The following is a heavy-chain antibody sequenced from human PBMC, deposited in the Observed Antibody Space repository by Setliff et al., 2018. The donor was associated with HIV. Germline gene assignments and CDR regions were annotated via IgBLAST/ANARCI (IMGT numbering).Heavy chain of an antibody. CDR3: ARHKTHPFDS. CDR2: IYTSGST. V-gene: IGHV4-4*08. Sequence: NPSETLSLTCTVSGGSVSSYYWSWIRQPAGKGLEWIGHIYTSGSTNYNPSLSSRVTISVDTSTNQFSLRLSSVAAADTAVYYCARHKTHPFDSWGQGALVTVSS. CDR1: GGSVSSYY. J-gene: IGHJ4*02.